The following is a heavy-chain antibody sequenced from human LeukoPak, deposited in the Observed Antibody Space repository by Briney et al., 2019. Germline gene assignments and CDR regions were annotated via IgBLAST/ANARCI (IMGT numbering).Heavy chain of an antibody. V-gene: IGHV3-48*04. Sequence: GGTLRLSCAASGFTFSRYGMSWIRQAPGKGLEWVSYISHTGTTMYYADSVKGRFTLSRDNARNSLYLQMNSLRAEDTAVYYCARGHWGLDSWGQGTLVSVSS. CDR1: GFTFSRYG. J-gene: IGHJ4*02. CDR3: ARGHWGLDS. CDR2: ISHTGTTM. D-gene: IGHD7-27*01.